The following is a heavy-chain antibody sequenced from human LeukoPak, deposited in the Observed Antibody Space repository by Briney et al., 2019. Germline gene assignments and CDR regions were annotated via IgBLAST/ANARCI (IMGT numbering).Heavy chain of an antibody. J-gene: IGHJ6*03. CDR2: IIPIFGTA. V-gene: IGHV1-69*13. CDR1: GGTFSSYA. Sequence: GASMKVSCKASGGTFSSYAISWVRQAPGQGLEWMGEIIPIFGTANYAQKFQGRVTITADESTSTAYMELSSLRSEDTAVYYCAKYSSSDYYYYMDVWGKGTTVTVSS. CDR3: AKYSSSDYYYYMDV. D-gene: IGHD6-6*01.